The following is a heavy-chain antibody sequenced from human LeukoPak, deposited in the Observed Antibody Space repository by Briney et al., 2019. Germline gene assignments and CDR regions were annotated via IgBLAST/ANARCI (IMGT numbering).Heavy chain of an antibody. D-gene: IGHD6-13*01. CDR2: SSSDGAEQ. Sequence: GGSLRLSCEASGFTFRGNLLHWVRQAPGKGLEWVAGSSSDGAEQYYADSVKGRFTFSRDNSKSTLVLQMSSLRPDDTAVYYCARESSSRRFVFDVWGQGTLVTVSS. J-gene: IGHJ3*01. V-gene: IGHV3-30*15. CDR3: ARESSSRRFVFDV. CDR1: GFTFRGNL.